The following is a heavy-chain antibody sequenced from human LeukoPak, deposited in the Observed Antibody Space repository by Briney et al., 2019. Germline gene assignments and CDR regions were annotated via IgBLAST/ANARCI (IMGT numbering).Heavy chain of an antibody. CDR2: INPNNGGT. Sequence: ASVKVSCKASGYTFTDYYMHWVRQAPGQGLEWMGWINPNNGGTNYAQKFQGRVTMTRDTSISTAYMELSRLRSDDTAVYYCVKYYYDSSGTRAEYFQHWGQGTLVTVSS. CDR1: GYTFTDYY. D-gene: IGHD3-22*01. V-gene: IGHV1-2*02. CDR3: VKYYYDSSGTRAEYFQH. J-gene: IGHJ1*01.